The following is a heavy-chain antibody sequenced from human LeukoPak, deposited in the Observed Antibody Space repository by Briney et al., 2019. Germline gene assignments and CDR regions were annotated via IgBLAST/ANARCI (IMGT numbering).Heavy chain of an antibody. Sequence: PGGSLRLSCAASGFTFSSYWMSWVRQAPGKGLEWVANIKQDGSEKYYVDSVKGRFTISRDNAKNSLYLQMNSLRAEDTAVYYCARGLKYYYGSGSSHYWGQGTLVTVSS. CDR3: ARGLKYYYGSGSSHY. CDR1: GFTFSSYW. V-gene: IGHV3-7*01. J-gene: IGHJ4*02. D-gene: IGHD3-10*01. CDR2: IKQDGSEK.